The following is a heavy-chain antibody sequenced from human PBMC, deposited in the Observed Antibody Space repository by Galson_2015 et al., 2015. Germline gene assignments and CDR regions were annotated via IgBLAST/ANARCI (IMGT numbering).Heavy chain of an antibody. V-gene: IGHV1-8*02. CDR3: ARGLKAYCRDGTCKSGLRWLDP. Sequence: SVKVSCKASGYTFVDYDINWVRQATGQGLEWMGWVNPKSGNTGYAEKFQGRVTMRRDTSITTAYMELRSLTSEDSGVYYCARGLKAYCRDGTCKSGLRWLDPWGQGSRITV. J-gene: IGHJ5*02. D-gene: IGHD2-15*01. CDR2: VNPKSGNT. CDR1: GYTFVDYD.